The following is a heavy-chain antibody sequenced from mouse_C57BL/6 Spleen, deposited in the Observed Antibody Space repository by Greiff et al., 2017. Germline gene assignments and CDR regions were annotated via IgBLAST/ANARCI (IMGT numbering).Heavy chain of an antibody. J-gene: IGHJ3*01. D-gene: IGHD1-1*02. CDR1: GYTFTDYE. V-gene: IGHV1-15*01. CDR3: TRSLLSSFAY. Sequence: QVQLKQSGAELVRPGASVTLSCKASGYTFTDYEMHWVKQTPVHGLEWIGAIDPETGGTAYNQKFKGKAILTADKSSSTAYMELRSLTSEDSAVYYCTRSLLSSFAYWGQGTLVTVSA. CDR2: IDPETGGT.